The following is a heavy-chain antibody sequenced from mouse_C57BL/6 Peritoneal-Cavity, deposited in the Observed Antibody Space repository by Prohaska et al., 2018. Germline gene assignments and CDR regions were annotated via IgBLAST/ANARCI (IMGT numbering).Heavy chain of an antibody. CDR2: INPNNGGT. Sequence: HGKSLEWIGDINPNNGGTSYNQKFKGKATLTVDKSSSTAYMELRSLTSEDSAVYYCARTYSNYFYYYAMYYWGQGTSVTVSS. CDR3: ARTYSNYFYYYAMYY. D-gene: IGHD2-5*01. V-gene: IGHV1-26*01. J-gene: IGHJ4*01.